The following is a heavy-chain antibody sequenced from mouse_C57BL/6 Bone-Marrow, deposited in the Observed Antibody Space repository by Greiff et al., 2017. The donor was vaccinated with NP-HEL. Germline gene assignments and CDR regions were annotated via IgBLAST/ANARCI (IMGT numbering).Heavy chain of an antibody. CDR2: ISGGGGNT. CDR3: ARLPYYYGSSYYAMDY. J-gene: IGHJ4*01. CDR1: GFTFSSYT. D-gene: IGHD1-1*01. Sequence: EVKLVESGGGLVKPGGSLKLSCAASGFTFSSYTMSWVRQTPEKRLEWVATISGGGGNTYYPDSVKGRFTISRDNATNTLYLQMSSLRSEDTALYYCARLPYYYGSSYYAMDYWGQGTSVTVSS. V-gene: IGHV5-9*01.